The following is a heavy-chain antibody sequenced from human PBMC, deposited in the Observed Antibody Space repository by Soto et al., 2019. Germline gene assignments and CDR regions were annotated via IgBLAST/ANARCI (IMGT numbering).Heavy chain of an antibody. J-gene: IGHJ5*02. D-gene: IGHD3-10*01. Sequence: PSETLSLTCTVSGGSISSGGYYWSWIRQHPGKGLEWIGYIYYSGSTYYNPSLKSRVTISVDTSKNQFSLKLSSVTAADTAVYYCARGRSPSSYGSGSNWFDPWGQGTLVTVS. CDR3: ARGRSPSSYGSGSNWFDP. CDR1: GGSISSGGYY. CDR2: IYYSGST. V-gene: IGHV4-31*03.